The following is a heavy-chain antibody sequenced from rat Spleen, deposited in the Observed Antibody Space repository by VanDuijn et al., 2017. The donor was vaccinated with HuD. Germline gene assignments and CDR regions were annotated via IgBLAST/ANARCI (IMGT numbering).Heavy chain of an antibody. CDR3: AGGYYGYPGY. CDR1: GFSLTSYN. CDR2: IRTGGST. Sequence: QVQLKESGPGLVQPSQTLSLTCTVSGFSLTSYNVHWVRQPTGKGLEWMGVIRTGGSTDYNSALKSRLSISRDTSKSQVFLKMNSLQTEDTAMYFCAGGYYGYPGYWGQGVMVTVSS. J-gene: IGHJ2*01. V-gene: IGHV2-30*01. D-gene: IGHD1-7*01.